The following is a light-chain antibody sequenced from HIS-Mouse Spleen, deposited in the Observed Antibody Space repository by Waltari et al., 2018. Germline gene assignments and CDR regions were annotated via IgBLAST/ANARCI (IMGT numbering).Light chain of an antibody. CDR1: STDVGSYNL. J-gene: IGLJ3*02. Sequence: QSALTQPASVSGSPGQSITISCTGPSTDVGSYNLVSWYQQHPGRTPKLTIYEGSKRPSEVSNRFSGSKSGNTASLTISGLQAEDEADYYCCSYAGSSTWVFGGGTKLTVL. CDR3: CSYAGSSTWV. V-gene: IGLV2-23*01. CDR2: EGS.